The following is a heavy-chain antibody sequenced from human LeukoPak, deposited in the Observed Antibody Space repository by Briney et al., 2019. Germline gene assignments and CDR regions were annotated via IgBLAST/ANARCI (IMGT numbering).Heavy chain of an antibody. J-gene: IGHJ6*02. Sequence: RASVKVCCKASGGSVSSYAISWVRQAPGQGLEWMGRIIPILGIANYAQKFQGRVTITADKSTSTAYMELSSLRSEDTAVYYCARDGTAISTYYGMDVWGQGTTVTVSS. CDR1: GGSVSSYA. V-gene: IGHV1-69*04. D-gene: IGHD1-1*01. CDR3: ARDGTAISTYYGMDV. CDR2: IIPILGIA.